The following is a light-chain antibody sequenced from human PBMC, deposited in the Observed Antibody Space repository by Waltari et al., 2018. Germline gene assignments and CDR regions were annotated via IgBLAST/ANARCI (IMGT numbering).Light chain of an antibody. V-gene: IGLV1-47*01. CDR3: ATWDDSLGGAI. Sequence: QSVLIQPPSVSGTPGQRVTISCSGANSNIGSNSVYWFAHLPGEAPKLLVFRNDQRPAGVPGRFSGSKSGTSASLAISGLQSEEEADFYCATWDDSLGGAIFGPGTKVTVL. CDR2: RND. J-gene: IGLJ1*01. CDR1: NSNIGSNS.